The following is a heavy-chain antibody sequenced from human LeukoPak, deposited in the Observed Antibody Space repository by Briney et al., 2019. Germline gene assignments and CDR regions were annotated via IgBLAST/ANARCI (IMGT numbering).Heavy chain of an antibody. D-gene: IGHD4-17*01. CDR2: ISSSSSYI. J-gene: IGHJ5*02. V-gene: IGHV3-21*01. CDR1: GFTFSSYS. CDR3: ARGRLDYGDYLNWFDP. Sequence: PGGSLRLSCAASGFTFSSYSMNCVRQAPGKGLEWVSSISSSSSYIYYADSVKGRFTISRDNAKNSLYLQMNSLRAEDTAVYYCARGRLDYGDYLNWFDPWAREPWSPSPQ.